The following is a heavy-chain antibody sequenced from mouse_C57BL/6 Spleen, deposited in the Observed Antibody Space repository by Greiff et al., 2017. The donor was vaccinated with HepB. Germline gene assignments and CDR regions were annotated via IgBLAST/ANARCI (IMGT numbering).Heavy chain of an antibody. CDR1: GFNIKDDY. D-gene: IGHD1-1*01. CDR2: IDPENGDT. Sequence: EVKLVESGAELVRPGASVKLSCTASGFNIKDDYMHWVKQRPEQGLEWIGWIDPENGDTEYASKFQGKATITADTSSNTAYLQLSSLTSEDTAVYYCTREGYYYGSSEGFAYWGQGTLVTVSA. J-gene: IGHJ3*01. CDR3: TREGYYYGSSEGFAY. V-gene: IGHV14-4*01.